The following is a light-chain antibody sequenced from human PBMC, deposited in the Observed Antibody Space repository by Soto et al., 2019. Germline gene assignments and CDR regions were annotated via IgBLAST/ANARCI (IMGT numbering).Light chain of an antibody. CDR1: QSISRSD. CDR3: QQLNYWPRIT. J-gene: IGKJ5*01. CDR2: ATS. Sequence: EIVLTQSPGTVSLSPGESATLSCRASQSISRSDLAWYQHRPGQSPRLLIYATSSRATGIPARFSGSGSGTEFTLTISSLQSEDFAVYYCQQLNYWPRITFGQGTRLEIK. V-gene: IGKV3D-15*01.